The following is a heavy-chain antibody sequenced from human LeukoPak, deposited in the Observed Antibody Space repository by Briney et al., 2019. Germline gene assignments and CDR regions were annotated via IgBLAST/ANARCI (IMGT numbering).Heavy chain of an antibody. CDR2: FYYSGST. V-gene: IGHV4-39*01. J-gene: IGHJ4*02. Sequence: SETLSLTCTVSGDSVSSSSYYWAWIRQPPGKGLEWIGSFYYSGSTYYNPSLRGRVTISVDTTKNQLSLMLSSMTAADTAVYCCVRHIYDNTGGPFDYWGQGTLVTVSS. D-gene: IGHD3-22*01. CDR1: GDSVSSSSYY. CDR3: VRHIYDNTGGPFDY.